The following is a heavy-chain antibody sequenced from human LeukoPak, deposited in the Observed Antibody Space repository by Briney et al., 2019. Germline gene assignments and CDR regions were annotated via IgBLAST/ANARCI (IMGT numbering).Heavy chain of an antibody. D-gene: IGHD3-10*01. V-gene: IGHV1-18*01. CDR2: VSPYNGNT. CDR3: ARNGRVRRVVKDLFEY. Sequence: ASVKVSCKTSGYIFTTYGMSWVRQAPGQGLEWMGRVSPYNGNTYYSQRFQDRVTITKDTSTGTAYMDLRNLRTDDTATYYCARNGRVRRVVKDLFEYWGQGTLVAVSS. CDR1: GYIFTTYG. J-gene: IGHJ4*02.